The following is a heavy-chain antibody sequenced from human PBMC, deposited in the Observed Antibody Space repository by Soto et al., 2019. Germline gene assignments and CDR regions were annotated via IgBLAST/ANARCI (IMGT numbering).Heavy chain of an antibody. J-gene: IGHJ4*02. CDR1: GDSVSCNSAA. V-gene: IGHV6-1*01. CDR3: AREFPHYVSSDSYLDY. CDR2: TYYRSRWYN. D-gene: IGHD6-19*01. Sequence: PSQTLSLTCAISGDSVSCNSAAWNWIRQSPSRGLEWLGRTYYRSRWYNDYAVSVKSRITVTPDTSKNQFSLHLNSVTPEDTAVYYCAREFPHYVSSDSYLDYWGQGALVTVSS.